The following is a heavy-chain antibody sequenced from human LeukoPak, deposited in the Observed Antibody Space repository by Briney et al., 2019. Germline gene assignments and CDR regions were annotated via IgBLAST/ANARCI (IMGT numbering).Heavy chain of an antibody. Sequence: PSETLSLTCAVYGGSFSGYYWSWIRQPPGKGLEWIGEINHSGSTNYNPSLKSRVTISVDTSKNQFSLKLSSVTAADTAVYYCARLDFWSGYYSVDYWGQGTLVTVSS. CDR3: ARLDFWSGYYSVDY. D-gene: IGHD3-3*01. V-gene: IGHV4-34*01. CDR2: INHSGST. CDR1: GGSFSGYY. J-gene: IGHJ4*02.